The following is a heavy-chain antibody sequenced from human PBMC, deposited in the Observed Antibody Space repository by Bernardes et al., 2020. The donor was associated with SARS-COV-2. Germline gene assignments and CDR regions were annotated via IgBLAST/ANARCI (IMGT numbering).Heavy chain of an antibody. V-gene: IGHV4-39*01. Sequence: SETLSLTCTFSGGSISSSSYYWGWIRQPPWRGLEWIGYIYYSGSTYYNPSLKSRVTISVDSPKNQFSLKLSSVTAADTAVYYCATQTAGYFDYWGQGSL. CDR1: GGSISSSSYY. J-gene: IGHJ4*02. D-gene: IGHD1-1*01. CDR3: ATQTAGYFDY. CDR2: IYYSGST.